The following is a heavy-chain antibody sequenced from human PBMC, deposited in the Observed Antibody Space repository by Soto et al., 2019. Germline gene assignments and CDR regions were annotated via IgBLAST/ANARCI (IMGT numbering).Heavy chain of an antibody. J-gene: IGHJ4*02. D-gene: IGHD5-18*01. V-gene: IGHV1-3*01. CDR2: INAGNGNT. CDR3: ASKVRGYSYGYSLDY. CDR1: GYTFTSYA. Sequence: GASVKVSCKASGYTFTSYAMHWVRQAPGQRLEWMGWINAGNGNTKYSQKFQGRVTITRDTSASTAYMELSSLRSEYTAVYYCASKVRGYSYGYSLDYWGQGTLVTVSS.